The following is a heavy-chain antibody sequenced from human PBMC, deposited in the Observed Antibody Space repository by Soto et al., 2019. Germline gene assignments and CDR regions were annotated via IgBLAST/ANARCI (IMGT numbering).Heavy chain of an antibody. V-gene: IGHV3-30*18. J-gene: IGHJ4*02. CDR3: AKGNSGID. D-gene: IGHD1-26*01. CDR1: GFSFSSYG. Sequence: GGSLRLSCAASGFSFSSYGMHWVRQAPGKGLEWVAVISYDGSHKYYADSVKGRFTISRDNSKNTLYLQMNSLRAEDTAVYYCAKGNSGIDWGQGTLVTVS. CDR2: ISYDGSHK.